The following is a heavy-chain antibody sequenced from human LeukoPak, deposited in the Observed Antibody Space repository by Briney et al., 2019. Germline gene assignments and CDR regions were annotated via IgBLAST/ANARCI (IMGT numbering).Heavy chain of an antibody. CDR1: GFTFSDYS. CDR3: SRRFDC. Sequence: PGESLRLSCAASGFTFSDYSMNWVRQAPGKGLEWVSYIDGSGDTIYYADSVKGRFTTSRDNAKNSLDLQMNSRRDEDTAVYYCSRRFDCWGQGTLVTVSS. V-gene: IGHV3-48*02. CDR2: IDGSGDTI. J-gene: IGHJ4*02.